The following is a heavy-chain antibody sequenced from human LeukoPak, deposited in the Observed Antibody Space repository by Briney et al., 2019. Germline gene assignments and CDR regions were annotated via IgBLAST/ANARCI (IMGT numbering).Heavy chain of an antibody. CDR3: ARVRSWNDGFIDY. Sequence: GGSLRLSCAASGFTFSDYYMSWIRQAPGKGLEWVSYISSSGSTIYYADSVKGRFTISRDNAKNSLYLQMNSLRAEDTAVYYYARVRSWNDGFIDYWGQGTLVTVSS. CDR2: ISSSGSTI. V-gene: IGHV3-11*01. CDR1: GFTFSDYY. D-gene: IGHD1-1*01. J-gene: IGHJ4*02.